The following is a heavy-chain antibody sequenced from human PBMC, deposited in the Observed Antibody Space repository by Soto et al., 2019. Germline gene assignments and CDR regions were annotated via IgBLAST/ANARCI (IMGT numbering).Heavy chain of an antibody. D-gene: IGHD2-2*01. J-gene: IGHJ6*02. Sequence: GASVKVSCKASGYTSTSYAMHWVRQAPGQRLEWMGWINAGNGNTKYSQKFQGRVTITRDTSASTAYMELSSLRSEDTAVYYCARDTPDPGIVVVPAARPDGMDVWGQGTTVTVSS. CDR1: GYTSTSYA. CDR2: INAGNGNT. CDR3: ARDTPDPGIVVVPAARPDGMDV. V-gene: IGHV1-3*01.